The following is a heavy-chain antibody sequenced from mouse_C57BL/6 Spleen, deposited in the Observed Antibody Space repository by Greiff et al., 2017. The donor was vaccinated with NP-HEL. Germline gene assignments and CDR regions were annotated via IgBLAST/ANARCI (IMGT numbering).Heavy chain of an antibody. J-gene: IGHJ4*01. CDR2: INPNNGGT. Sequence: EVQLQESGPELVKPGASVKMSCKASGYTFTDYNMHWVKQSHGKSLEWIGYINPNNGGTSYNQKFKGKATLTVNKSSSTAYMELRSLTSEDSAVYYCARRSNYAYYYAMDYWGQGTSVTVSS. CDR3: ARRSNYAYYYAMDY. V-gene: IGHV1-22*01. CDR1: GYTFTDYN. D-gene: IGHD2-5*01.